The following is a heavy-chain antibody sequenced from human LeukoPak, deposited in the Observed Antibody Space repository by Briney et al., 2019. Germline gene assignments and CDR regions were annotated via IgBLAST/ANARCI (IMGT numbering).Heavy chain of an antibody. CDR2: IIPIFGTA. J-gene: IGHJ1*01. CDR1: GGTFSSHA. V-gene: IGHV1-69*05. Sequence: SVKVSCKASGGTFSSHAISWVRQAPGQGLEWMGGIIPIFGTANYAQKFQGRVTITTDESTSTAYMELSSLRSEDTAVYYCARARCSSTSCYTDFQHWGQGTLVTVSS. CDR3: ARARCSSTSCYTDFQH. D-gene: IGHD2-2*02.